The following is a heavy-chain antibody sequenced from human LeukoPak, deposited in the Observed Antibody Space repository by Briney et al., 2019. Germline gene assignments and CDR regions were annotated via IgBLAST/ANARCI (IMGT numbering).Heavy chain of an antibody. V-gene: IGHV1-69*04. Sequence: ASVKVSCKASGGTFSSYAISWVRQAPGQGLEWMGRIIPILGIANYAQKFQGRVTITADKSTSTAYMELSSLRSEDTAVYYCARLAVAGTSRATIDYGGQGTLVTVSS. CDR2: IIPILGIA. J-gene: IGHJ4*02. D-gene: IGHD6-19*01. CDR1: GGTFSSYA. CDR3: ARLAVAGTSRATIDY.